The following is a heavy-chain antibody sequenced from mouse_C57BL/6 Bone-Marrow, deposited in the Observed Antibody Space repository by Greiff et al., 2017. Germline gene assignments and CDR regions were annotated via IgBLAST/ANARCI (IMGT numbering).Heavy chain of an antibody. D-gene: IGHD2-3*01. CDR3: TTRWLLGYAMDY. Sequence: VTLKESGAELVRPGASVKLSCTASGFNIKDDYMHWVKQRPEQGLEWIGWIDPENGATEYASKFQGTATIPADTSSNTAYLQLSSLTSEDTAVYYCTTRWLLGYAMDYWGQGTSVTVSS. J-gene: IGHJ4*01. CDR1: GFNIKDDY. CDR2: IDPENGAT. V-gene: IGHV14-4*01.